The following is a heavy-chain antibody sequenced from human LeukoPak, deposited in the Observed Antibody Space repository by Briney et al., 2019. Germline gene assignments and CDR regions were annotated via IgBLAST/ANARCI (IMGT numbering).Heavy chain of an antibody. Sequence: SETLSLTCTVSGYSISSGYYWGWIRQPPGKGLEWIGSTYHSGSTYYNPSLKSRVTISVDTSKNQFSLKLSSVTAADTAVYYCARVEYYYDSSGSNWFDPWGQGTLVTVSS. V-gene: IGHV4-38-2*02. J-gene: IGHJ5*02. CDR2: TYHSGST. CDR1: GYSISSGYY. CDR3: ARVEYYYDSSGSNWFDP. D-gene: IGHD3-22*01.